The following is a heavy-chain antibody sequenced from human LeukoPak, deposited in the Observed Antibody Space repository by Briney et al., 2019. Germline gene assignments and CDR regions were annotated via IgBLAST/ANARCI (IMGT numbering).Heavy chain of an antibody. Sequence: AGSLRLSCADSKFTFSSYWMSWVRQAPGKGLEWVAYMNQLGNEKNYLDSVKGRFTISRDNAKNSLYLQMTSLRAEDTAVYYCARGTYYYEFWGQGTLVTVSS. V-gene: IGHV3-7*04. CDR2: MNQLGNEK. CDR1: KFTFSSYW. J-gene: IGHJ4*02. CDR3: ARGTYYYEF. D-gene: IGHD3-16*01.